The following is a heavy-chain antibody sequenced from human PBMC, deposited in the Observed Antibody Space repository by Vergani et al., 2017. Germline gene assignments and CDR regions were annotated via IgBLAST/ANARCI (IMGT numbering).Heavy chain of an antibody. CDR3: AKANPRNSGYDYLYYYYMDV. CDR1: GFTFSSYS. D-gene: IGHD5-12*01. Sequence: EVQLVESGGGLVKPGGSLRLSCAASGFTFSSYSMNWVRQAPGKGLEWVSGISGSGGSTYYAGSVKGRFTISRDSSKNTLYLQMNSLSAGDTAVYYCAKANPRNSGYDYLYYYYMDVWGKGTTVTVSS. J-gene: IGHJ6*03. CDR2: ISGSGGST. V-gene: IGHV3-23*04.